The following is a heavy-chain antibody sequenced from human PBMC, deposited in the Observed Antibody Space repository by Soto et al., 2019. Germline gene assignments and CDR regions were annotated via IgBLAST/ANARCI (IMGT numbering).Heavy chain of an antibody. CDR3: ARQWGIAEEFAGGAFDI. CDR1: GFTFSSYA. D-gene: IGHD6-13*01. CDR2: ISYDGSNK. Sequence: WGSLRLSCAASGFTFSSYAMRCFRQSPGKWLEWVAVISYDGSNKYYADSVKGRFTISRDNSKNTLYLQMNSLRAEDTAVYYCARQWGIAEEFAGGAFDIWGQGTMVTVSS. V-gene: IGHV3-30-3*01. J-gene: IGHJ3*02.